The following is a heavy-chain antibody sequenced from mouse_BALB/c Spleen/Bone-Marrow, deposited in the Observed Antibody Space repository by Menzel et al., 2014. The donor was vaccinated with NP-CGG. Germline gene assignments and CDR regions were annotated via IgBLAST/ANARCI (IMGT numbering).Heavy chain of an antibody. CDR3: AYYRYDEYFDV. Sequence: QVQLQQSGPELVKPGASVKMSCKASGYTSTSYFIHWVKLRPGQGLEWIGWIYPGDGSTKYNEKFKGKTTLTADKSSSTAYMLLSSLTSEDSAIFFCAYYRYDEYFDVWGAGTTVTVSS. CDR2: IYPGDGST. CDR1: GYTSTSYF. V-gene: IGHV1S56*01. J-gene: IGHJ1*01. D-gene: IGHD2-14*01.